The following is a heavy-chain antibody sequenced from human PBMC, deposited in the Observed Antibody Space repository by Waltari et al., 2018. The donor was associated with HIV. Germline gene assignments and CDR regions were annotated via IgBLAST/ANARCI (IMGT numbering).Heavy chain of an antibody. J-gene: IGHJ4*02. CDR1: GFTIRRYW. Sequence: EVQLVESGGGLVQPGGSLRLSCAASGFTIRRYWLSWVRLAPGKGLEWVANIKTDGSSRNYVDSVKGRFSISKDNAKNSLFLQMNSLRPEDTAVYYCARDSDEFGEFFDYWGQGTLVTVSS. D-gene: IGHD3-10*01. V-gene: IGHV3-7*01. CDR2: IKTDGSSR. CDR3: ARDSDEFGEFFDY.